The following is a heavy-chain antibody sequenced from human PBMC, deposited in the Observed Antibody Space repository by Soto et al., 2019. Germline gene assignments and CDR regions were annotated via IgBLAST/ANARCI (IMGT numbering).Heavy chain of an antibody. V-gene: IGHV3-30-3*01. CDR2: ISYDGSNK. Sequence: QVQLVESGGGVVQPGTSLRLSCAASGFTFSTYALHWVRQTPGKGLEWVAVISYDGSNKYYADVLKGRITISRDNSQNTLYLQMNSLRAEDTAVYYCARDVRKWYDSSGSVYWGQGTLVTVSS. D-gene: IGHD3-22*01. J-gene: IGHJ4*02. CDR1: GFTFSTYA. CDR3: ARDVRKWYDSSGSVY.